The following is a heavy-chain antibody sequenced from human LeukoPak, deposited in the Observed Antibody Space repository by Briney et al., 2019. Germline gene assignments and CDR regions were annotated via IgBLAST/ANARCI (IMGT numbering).Heavy chain of an antibody. CDR1: GGSISSGSYY. Sequence: SQTLSLTCTVSGGSISSGSYYWSWLRQPAGKGLEWIGRIYTSGSTNYNPSLKSRVTISVDTSKNQFSLKLSSVTAADTAVYYCARSIAARRGYYYMDVWGKGTTVTVSS. V-gene: IGHV4-61*02. CDR2: IYTSGST. D-gene: IGHD6-6*01. CDR3: ARSIAARRGYYYMDV. J-gene: IGHJ6*03.